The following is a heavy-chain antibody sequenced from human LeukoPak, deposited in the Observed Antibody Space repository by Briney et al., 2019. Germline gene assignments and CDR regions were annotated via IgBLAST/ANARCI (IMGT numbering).Heavy chain of an antibody. V-gene: IGHV4-61*02. CDR3: ARDGSGSYSK. CDR1: GGSISSGSYY. CDR2: IYTSGST. D-gene: IGHD3-10*01. J-gene: IGHJ4*02. Sequence: SETLSLTSTVAGGSISSGSYYWSWIRQPAGKGLEWIGRIYTSGSTNYNPSLKSRVTISVDTSKNQFCRKLSSVTAADTAVYYCARDGSGSYSKWGQGTLVTVSS.